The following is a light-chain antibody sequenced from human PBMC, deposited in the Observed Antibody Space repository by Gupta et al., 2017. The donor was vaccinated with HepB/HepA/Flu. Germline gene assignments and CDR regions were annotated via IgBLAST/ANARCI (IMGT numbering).Light chain of an antibody. CDR3: FLSYSGAWV. Sequence: AVVXXEXXLXVSPGGXVPXXXXSSTGAVTSSHYPYWFQQKPGQAPRTLIYDISNKHSWTPARFSGSLLGGKAALTLSGAQPEDEAEYYCFLSYSGAWVFGGGTKLTVL. J-gene: IGLJ3*02. V-gene: IGLV7-46*01. CDR1: TGAVTSSHY. CDR2: DIS.